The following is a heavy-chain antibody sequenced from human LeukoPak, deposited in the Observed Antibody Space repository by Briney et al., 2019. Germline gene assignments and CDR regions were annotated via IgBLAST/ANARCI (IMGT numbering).Heavy chain of an antibody. J-gene: IGHJ6*03. CDR3: ARSAYCGGDCAALARYYYYMDV. V-gene: IGHV4-34*01. Sequence: SETLSLTCAVYGGSFSSYYWSWIRQPPGKGLEWIGEINHSGSTNYNPSLKSRVTISVDTSKNQFSLKLSSVTAADTAVHYCARSAYCGGDCAALARYYYYMDVWGKGTTVTVSS. CDR1: GGSFSSYY. CDR2: INHSGST. D-gene: IGHD2-21*02.